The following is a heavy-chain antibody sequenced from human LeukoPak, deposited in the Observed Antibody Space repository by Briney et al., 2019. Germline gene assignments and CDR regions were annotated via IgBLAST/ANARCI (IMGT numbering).Heavy chain of an antibody. V-gene: IGHV3-21*01. CDR2: ISSSSYI. D-gene: IGHD4-17*01. CDR1: GFTFSSYS. J-gene: IGHJ2*01. CDR3: ATHYGSLYFDL. Sequence: GGSLSLSCAASGFTFSSYSMNWVRQAPGKGLEWVSSISSSSYIYYADSVKGRFTISRDNAKNSLYLQMNSLRAEDTAVYYCATHYGSLYFDLWGRGTLVTVSS.